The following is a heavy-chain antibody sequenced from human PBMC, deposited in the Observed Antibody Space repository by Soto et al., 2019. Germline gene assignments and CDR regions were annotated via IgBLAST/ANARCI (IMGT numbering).Heavy chain of an antibody. D-gene: IGHD3-10*01. V-gene: IGHV3-23*01. CDR1: GFTFSSYA. CDR3: AKDRGITMVRGVIITYYYSMDV. Sequence: GGSLRLSCAASGFTFSSYAMSWVRQAPGKGLEWVSAISGSGGSTYYADSVKGRFTISRDNSKNTLYLQMNSLRAEDTAVYYCAKDRGITMVRGVIITYYYSMDVWGQGTTVTVSS. J-gene: IGHJ6*02. CDR2: ISGSGGST.